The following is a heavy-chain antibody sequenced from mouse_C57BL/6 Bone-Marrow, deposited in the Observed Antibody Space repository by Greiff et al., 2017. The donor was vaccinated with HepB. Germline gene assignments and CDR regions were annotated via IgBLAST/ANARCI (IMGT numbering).Heavy chain of an antibody. J-gene: IGHJ2*01. CDR1: GYSITSGYY. Sequence: VQLQESGPGLVKPSQSLSLTCSVTGYSITSGYYWNWIRQFPGNKLEWMGYISYDGSNNYNPSLKNRISITRDTSKNQFFLKLNSVTTEDTATYYCAREGTTVGDFDYWGQGTTLTVSS. CDR3: AREGTTVGDFDY. D-gene: IGHD1-1*01. CDR2: ISYDGSN. V-gene: IGHV3-6*01.